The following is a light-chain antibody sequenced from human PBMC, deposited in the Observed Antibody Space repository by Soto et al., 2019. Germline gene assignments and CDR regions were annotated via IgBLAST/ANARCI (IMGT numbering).Light chain of an antibody. CDR1: QSVSSTY. J-gene: IGKJ1*01. V-gene: IGKV3-20*01. CDR3: QHYGSSLWT. CDR2: GAS. Sequence: DIVMTQSPDSLAVSPGERATLSCRASQSVSSTYLGWYQQKPGQAPRLLISGASSRATGIPDRFSGSGSGTDFTLTISRLEPEDFAVYYCQHYGSSLWTFGQGTTVDIK.